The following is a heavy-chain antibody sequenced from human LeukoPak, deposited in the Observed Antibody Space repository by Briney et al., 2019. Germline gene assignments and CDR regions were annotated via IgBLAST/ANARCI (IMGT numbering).Heavy chain of an antibody. CDR1: GYTFTSYT. Sequence: ASVKVSCKASGYTFTSYTMHWVRQAPGQRLEWMGWINTCNGNTKYSQEFQGRVTITRDTSASTAYMELSSLRSEDTAVYYCARDNSVRDEAWWFNPWGQGTLVTVSS. CDR3: ARDNSVRDEAWWFNP. CDR2: INTCNGNT. D-gene: IGHD5-24*01. V-gene: IGHV1-3*03. J-gene: IGHJ5*02.